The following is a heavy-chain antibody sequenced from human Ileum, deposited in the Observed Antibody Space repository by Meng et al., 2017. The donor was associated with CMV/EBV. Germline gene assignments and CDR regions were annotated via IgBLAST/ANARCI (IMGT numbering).Heavy chain of an antibody. V-gene: IGHV3-15*01. CDR2: IKNKAEGGTI. CDR1: GFTFTNAW. D-gene: IGHD1-1*01. Sequence: GESLKISCAASGFTFTNAWMSWVRQAPGKGLEWVGRIKNKAEGGTIDYAAPVKGRFTISRDDSKKTMYLQMNSLKTEDTAVYYCAAGTGMTDFDYWGQGTLVTVSS. J-gene: IGHJ4*02. CDR3: AAGTGMTDFDY.